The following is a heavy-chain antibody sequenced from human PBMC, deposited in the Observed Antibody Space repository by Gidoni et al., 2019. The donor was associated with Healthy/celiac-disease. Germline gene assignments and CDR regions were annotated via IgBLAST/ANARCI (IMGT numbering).Heavy chain of an antibody. CDR3: ARDAINYDFWSGSLKDAFDI. V-gene: IGHV1-18*01. CDR1: GYTFTSYG. Sequence: QVQLVQSGAEVKKPGASVKVSCKASGYTFTSYGISWVRQAPGQGLEWMGWISAYNGNTNYAQKLQGRVTMTTDTSTSTAYMELRSLRSDDTAVYYCARDAINYDFWSGSLKDAFDIWGQGTMVTVSS. D-gene: IGHD3-3*01. J-gene: IGHJ3*02. CDR2: ISAYNGNT.